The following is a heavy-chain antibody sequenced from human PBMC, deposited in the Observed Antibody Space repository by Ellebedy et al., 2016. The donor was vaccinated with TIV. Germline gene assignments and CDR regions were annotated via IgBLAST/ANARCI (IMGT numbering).Heavy chain of an antibody. J-gene: IGHJ4*02. CDR3: ARENRRDGYNWGGLGY. V-gene: IGHV3-7*01. CDR1: GFTFSSFW. D-gene: IGHD5-24*01. CDR2: IKTDGTVK. Sequence: GGSLRLXCAASGFTFSSFWMNWVRQAPGKGLEWVANIKTDGTVKSYADSVKGRFTISRDNSKNTLYLQMNSLRAEDTAVYYCARENRRDGYNWGGLGYWGQGTLVTVSS.